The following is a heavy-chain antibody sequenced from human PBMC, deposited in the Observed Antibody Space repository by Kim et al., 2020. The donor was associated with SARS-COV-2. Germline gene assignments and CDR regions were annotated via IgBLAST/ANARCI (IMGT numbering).Heavy chain of an antibody. CDR3: TREGVDTAMLG. J-gene: IGHJ4*02. CDR2: IRSKAYGGTT. CDR1: GFTFGDYA. D-gene: IGHD5-18*01. Sequence: GGSLRLSCTASGFTFGDYAMSWVRQAPGKGLEWVGFIRSKAYGGTTEYAASVKGRFTISRDDSKSIAYLQMNSLKTEDTAVYYCTREGVDTAMLGWGQGTLVTVSS. V-gene: IGHV3-49*04.